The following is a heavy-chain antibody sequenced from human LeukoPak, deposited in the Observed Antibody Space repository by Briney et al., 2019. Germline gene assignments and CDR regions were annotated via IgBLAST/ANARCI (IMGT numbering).Heavy chain of an antibody. J-gene: IGHJ4*02. Sequence: SVKVSCKASGGTFSSYAISWVRQAPGQGLEWMGGIIPIFGTANYAQKFQGRVTITADESTSTAYMELSSLRSEDTAVYYCAREGQYSSSWFYYFDYWGQGTLVTVSS. CDR2: IIPIFGTA. CDR1: GGTFSSYA. V-gene: IGHV1-69*13. D-gene: IGHD6-13*01. CDR3: AREGQYSSSWFYYFDY.